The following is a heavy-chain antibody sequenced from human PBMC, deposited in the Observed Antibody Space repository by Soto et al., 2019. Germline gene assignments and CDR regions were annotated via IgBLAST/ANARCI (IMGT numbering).Heavy chain of an antibody. D-gene: IGHD6-19*01. CDR3: ARDGVAAGLYLDN. CDR2: INQDGSER. CDR1: GFVFRSYW. Sequence: GGSLRLSCAASGFVFRSYWMSWVRQAPGKGLEWVANINQDGSERYYVDSVRGRFIISRDNAENSLYLQMNSLRAEDTALYYCARDGVAAGLYLDNWGQGTLVTVSS. J-gene: IGHJ4*02. V-gene: IGHV3-7*01.